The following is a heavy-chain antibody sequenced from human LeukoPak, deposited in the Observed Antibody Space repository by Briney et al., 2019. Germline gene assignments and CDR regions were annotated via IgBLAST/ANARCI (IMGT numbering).Heavy chain of an antibody. CDR2: ISYDGSNK. D-gene: IGHD3-10*01. Sequence: GGSLRLSCAASGFTFSNFAVHWVRQAPGKGLEWVAVISYDGSNKYYADSVKGRFTISRDNSKNRLYLQMNSLRAEDTAVYYCARDLGGYFDYWGQGTLVTVSS. CDR1: GFTFSNFA. J-gene: IGHJ4*02. V-gene: IGHV3-30*04. CDR3: ARDLGGYFDY.